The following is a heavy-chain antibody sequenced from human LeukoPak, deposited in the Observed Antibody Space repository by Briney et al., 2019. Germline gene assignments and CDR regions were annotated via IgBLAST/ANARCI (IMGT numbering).Heavy chain of an antibody. Sequence: GASVKVSCKASGGTFSSYAISWVRQAPGQGLEWMGGIIPIFGTANYAQKFQGRVTITADESTSTAYMELSSLRAEDTAVYYCARNRGSSWYLPLYYYYGMDVWGQGTTVTVSS. V-gene: IGHV1-69*13. CDR1: GGTFSSYA. D-gene: IGHD6-13*01. CDR3: ARNRGSSWYLPLYYYYGMDV. CDR2: IIPIFGTA. J-gene: IGHJ6*02.